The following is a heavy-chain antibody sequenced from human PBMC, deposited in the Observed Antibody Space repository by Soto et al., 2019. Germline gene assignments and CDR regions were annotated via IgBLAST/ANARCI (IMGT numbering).Heavy chain of an antibody. V-gene: IGHV4-31*03. CDR3: AGTGTTLLYFDY. J-gene: IGHJ4*02. Sequence: SETLSHTCTVYGGSISSGGYYLSWIRQHPGKGLEWIGYIYYSGSTYYNPSLKSRVTISVDTSKNQFSLKLSSVTAADTAVYYCAGTGTTLLYFDYWGQGPLVTV. CDR1: GGSISSGGYY. D-gene: IGHD1-7*01. CDR2: IYYSGST.